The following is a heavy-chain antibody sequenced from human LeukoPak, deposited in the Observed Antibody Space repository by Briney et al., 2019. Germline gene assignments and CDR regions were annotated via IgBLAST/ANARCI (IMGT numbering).Heavy chain of an antibody. V-gene: IGHV3-21*01. Sequence: GGSLRLSCAASGFTFSSYSMNWVRQTPGKGLKWVSSISSSSSYLYYADSVKGRFTISRDNAKNSLYLQMNSLRAEDTAVYYCARATSQSGAFDIWGQGTMVTVSS. CDR1: GFTFSSYS. J-gene: IGHJ3*02. CDR3: ARATSQSGAFDI. CDR2: ISSSSSYL.